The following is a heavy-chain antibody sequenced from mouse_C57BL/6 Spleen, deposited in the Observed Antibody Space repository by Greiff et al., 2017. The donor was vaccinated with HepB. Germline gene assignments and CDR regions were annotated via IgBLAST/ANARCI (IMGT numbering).Heavy chain of an antibody. CDR2: IDPSDSYT. V-gene: IGHV1-59*01. CDR3: ARRGDSYYFDY. Sequence: QVQLQQPGAELVRPGTSVKLSCKASGYTFTSYWMHWVKQRPGQGLEWIGVIDPSDSYTNYNQKFKGKATLTVDTSSSTAYMQLSSLTSEDSAVYYCARRGDSYYFDYWGQGTTLT. D-gene: IGHD2-12*01. CDR1: GYTFTSYW. J-gene: IGHJ2*01.